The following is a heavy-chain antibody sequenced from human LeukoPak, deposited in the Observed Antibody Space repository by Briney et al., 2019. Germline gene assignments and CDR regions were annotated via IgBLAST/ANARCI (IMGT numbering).Heavy chain of an antibody. CDR3: AGTSFNDDFDY. J-gene: IGHJ4*02. Sequence: GRSLRLSCAASGFTFSSYAMHWVRQAPGKGLEWVAVISYDGSNKYYADSVKGRFTISRDNSKNTLYLQMNSLRAEDTAVYYCAGTSFNDDFDYWGQGTLVTVSS. D-gene: IGHD2-2*01. V-gene: IGHV3-30*04. CDR1: GFTFSSYA. CDR2: ISYDGSNK.